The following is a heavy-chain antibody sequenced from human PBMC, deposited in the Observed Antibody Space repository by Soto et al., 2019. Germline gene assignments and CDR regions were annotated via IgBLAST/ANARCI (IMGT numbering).Heavy chain of an antibody. D-gene: IGHD3-16*01. J-gene: IGHJ4*02. CDR3: ARVPWGRTYYFDL. CDR1: GYIFTDYW. Sequence: GESLKISCKGSGYIFTDYWIAWVRQMPGKGVEWMGIIYPGDSDIRYSPSFQGQVTISADKSISTAYLQWSSLKASDTAMYYCARVPWGRTYYFDLWGLGTLVTVSS. CDR2: IYPGDSDI. V-gene: IGHV5-51*01.